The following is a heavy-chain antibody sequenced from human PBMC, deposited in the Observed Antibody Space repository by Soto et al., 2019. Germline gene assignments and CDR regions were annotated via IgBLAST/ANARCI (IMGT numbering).Heavy chain of an antibody. J-gene: IGHJ4*02. CDR2: IVVGSGNT. CDR1: GFTFTSSA. D-gene: IGHD3-22*01. CDR3: AAGYDSSGYLALFDY. Sequence: QMQLVQSGPEVKKPGTSVKVSCKASGFTFTSSAVQWVRQARGQRLEWIGWIVVGSGNTNHAQKFQERVTITRDMSTSTAYMELSSLRSEDTAVYYCAAGYDSSGYLALFDYWGQGTLVTVSS. V-gene: IGHV1-58*01.